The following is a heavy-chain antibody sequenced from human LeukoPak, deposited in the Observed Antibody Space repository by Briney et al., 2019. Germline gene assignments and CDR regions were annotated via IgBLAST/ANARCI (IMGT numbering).Heavy chain of an antibody. CDR1: GYSFTSYW. V-gene: IGHV5-51*01. D-gene: IGHD3-22*01. Sequence: GESLKISCKGSGYSFTSYWIAWVRQMPGKGLEWIGLIRPSDSDTRHSPSFQGQVTISADKSISTAYLQWSSLKASDTAMYYCARGYYDTSGWRYYFDCSGQGTLVTVSS. CDR2: IRPSDSDT. J-gene: IGHJ4*02. CDR3: ARGYYDTSGWRYYFDC.